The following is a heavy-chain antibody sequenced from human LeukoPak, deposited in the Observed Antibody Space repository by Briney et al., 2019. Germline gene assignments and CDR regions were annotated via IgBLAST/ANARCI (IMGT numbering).Heavy chain of an antibody. Sequence: GGSVTLFCSASGFIFSSYAMHWVGQAPGKGLEYVSGISSNGGSTYHADSVKGRFTISRDNSKNTLYLEMSSLRGEDTAVYYCVKGYCSSTSCYAFDYWGQGNVATGSS. CDR2: ISSNGGST. V-gene: IGHV3-64D*09. J-gene: IGHJ4*02. CDR3: VKGYCSSTSCYAFDY. CDR1: GFIFSSYA. D-gene: IGHD2-2*01.